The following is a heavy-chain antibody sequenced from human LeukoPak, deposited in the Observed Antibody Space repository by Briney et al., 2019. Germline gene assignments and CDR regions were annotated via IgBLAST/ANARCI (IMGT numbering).Heavy chain of an antibody. CDR3: ASNRDFYDRSGYLEY. J-gene: IGHJ4*02. V-gene: IGHV1-18*01. D-gene: IGHD3-22*01. CDR1: GYTFTSYG. Sequence: GASVKVSCKASGYTFTSYGISWVRQAPGQGLEWMGWISAYNGNTNYAQKLQGRVTMTTDTSTSTAYMELRSLRSDDTAVYYCASNRDFYDRSGYLEYWGQGALVTVSS. CDR2: ISAYNGNT.